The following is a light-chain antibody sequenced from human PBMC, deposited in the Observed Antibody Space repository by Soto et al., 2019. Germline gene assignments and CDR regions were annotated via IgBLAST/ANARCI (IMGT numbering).Light chain of an antibody. CDR3: QKYGNSPPFT. CDR1: QSVSSF. Sequence: EIVLTQSPGILSLSPGERATLSCRASQSVSSFLAWYQQKPGQAPRLLIYGASNRATGIPDGFSGSGSETDSTLTISRLEPEDFAVYYCQKYGNSPPFTFGPGTKVDIK. J-gene: IGKJ3*01. V-gene: IGKV3-20*01. CDR2: GAS.